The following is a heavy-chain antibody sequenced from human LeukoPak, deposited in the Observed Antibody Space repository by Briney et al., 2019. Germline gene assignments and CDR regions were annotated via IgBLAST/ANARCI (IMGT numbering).Heavy chain of an antibody. Sequence: SETLSLTCTVSGGSISSYYWGWIRQPPGKGLEWIGYIYYSGSTNYNPSLKSRVTISVDTSKNQFSLKLSSVTAADTAVYYCARDTRVGIAVAGTYRWFDPWGQGTLVTVSS. V-gene: IGHV4-59*01. CDR2: IYYSGST. J-gene: IGHJ5*02. D-gene: IGHD6-19*01. CDR1: GGSISSYY. CDR3: ARDTRVGIAVAGTYRWFDP.